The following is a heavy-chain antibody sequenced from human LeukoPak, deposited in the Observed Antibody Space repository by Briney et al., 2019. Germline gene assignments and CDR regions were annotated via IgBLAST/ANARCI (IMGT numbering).Heavy chain of an antibody. Sequence: GGSLRLSCAASGFSFSSYGMHWVRQASGRGLEWVAFIRYDGSNKDYADPVKGRFTISRDNSKNTLYLEMNSLRAEDTPVYHCAKGRFSDSGRDGLDSWGQGTLVTVSS. J-gene: IGHJ5*01. CDR1: GFSFSSYG. D-gene: IGHD5-12*01. CDR3: AKGRFSDSGRDGLDS. CDR2: IRYDGSNK. V-gene: IGHV3-30*02.